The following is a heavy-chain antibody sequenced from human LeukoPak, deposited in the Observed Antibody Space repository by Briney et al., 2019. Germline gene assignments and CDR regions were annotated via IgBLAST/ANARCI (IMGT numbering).Heavy chain of an antibody. D-gene: IGHD1-26*01. CDR3: ARSGRGGAFDI. V-gene: IGHV3-48*01. Sequence: GGSLRLSCAASGFTFSTYSMNWVRQAPGKGLEWVSYISSSSSTIYYADSVKGRFTISRDNAKNSLYLQMNSLRAEDTAVYYCARSGRGGAFDIWGQGTMVTVSS. J-gene: IGHJ3*02. CDR2: ISSSSSTI. CDR1: GFTFSTYS.